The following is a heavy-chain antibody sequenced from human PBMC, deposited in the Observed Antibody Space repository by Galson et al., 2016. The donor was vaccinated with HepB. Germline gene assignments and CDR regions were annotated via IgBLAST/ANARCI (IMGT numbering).Heavy chain of an antibody. CDR1: GFTFSRYW. CDR2: INSDGSSI. V-gene: IGHV3-74*01. Sequence: SLRLSCAASGFTFSRYWIHWVRQAPGKGLVWVSRINSDGSSISYVDSVKGRFTISRDNAKNTLYLQMNSLRAEDTAVYYCATRGGGNPLFGYWGQGTLVTVSS. J-gene: IGHJ4*02. CDR3: ATRGGGNPLFGY. D-gene: IGHD4-23*01.